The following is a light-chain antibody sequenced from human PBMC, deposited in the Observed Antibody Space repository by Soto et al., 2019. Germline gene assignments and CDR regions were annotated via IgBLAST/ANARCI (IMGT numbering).Light chain of an antibody. CDR1: QDISTY. Sequence: DIQMTQAPSSLSASVGDRVTITCRARQDISTYLAWYQQKPGKVPKLLISAAYTLHSGTPLRLSGSGSGTDFTLTISSLQPEDVATYYGQKYDNAPLTLGGGTKVEIK. V-gene: IGKV1-27*01. CDR3: QKYDNAPLT. CDR2: AAY. J-gene: IGKJ4*01.